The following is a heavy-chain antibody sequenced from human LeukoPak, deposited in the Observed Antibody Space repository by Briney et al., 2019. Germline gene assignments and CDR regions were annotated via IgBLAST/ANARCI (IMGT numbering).Heavy chain of an antibody. CDR3: ARDFRSSGWYLFDP. CDR2: IRGYNGNT. CDR1: GYTFTTNG. V-gene: IGHV1-18*01. J-gene: IGHJ5*02. D-gene: IGHD6-19*01. Sequence: ASVKVSCKASGYTFTTNGISWVRQAPGQGLEWMGWIRGYNGNTNHAQSLQGRVTMTTDTSTSTAYMELSSLRSEDTAVYYCARDFRSSGWYLFDPWGQGTLVTVSS.